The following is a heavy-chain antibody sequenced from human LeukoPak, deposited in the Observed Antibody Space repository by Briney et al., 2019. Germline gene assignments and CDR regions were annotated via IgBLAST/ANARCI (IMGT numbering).Heavy chain of an antibody. CDR3: STDSGRSYFYFDF. V-gene: IGHV1-24*01. CDR1: GFGLSVLS. Sequence: ASMKVSCKISGFGLSVLSIHWMRQAPGKGLEWVGGIRPETGEPIFAQKFRGRVTITEDTFTDTGYLELRGLTSEDTAVYYCSTDSGRSYFYFDFWGQGTLVTVSS. CDR2: IRPETGEP. D-gene: IGHD3-10*01. J-gene: IGHJ4*02.